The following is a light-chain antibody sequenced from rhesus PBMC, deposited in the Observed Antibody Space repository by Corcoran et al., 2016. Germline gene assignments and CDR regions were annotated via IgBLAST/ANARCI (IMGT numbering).Light chain of an antibody. J-gene: IGKJ1*01. CDR2: QVS. CDR1: QSLVHSNGNTY. CDR3: GHGSQLPPWT. V-gene: IGKV2-64*01. Sequence: DVVMTQSPLSLSISPGQPASISCRSSQSLVHSNGNTYLSWYHQKPGQPPRLLSYQVSKRYSGVPERFSGNGAGTDFTLKSSRVEAEDCECYYGGHGSQLPPWTVGQGTKVEIK.